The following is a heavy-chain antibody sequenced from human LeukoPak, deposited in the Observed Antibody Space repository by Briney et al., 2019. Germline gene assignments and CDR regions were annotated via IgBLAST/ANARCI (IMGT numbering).Heavy chain of an antibody. CDR1: GFSLNTHAVA. CDR3: VHRTMVTSVDH. Sequence: KASGPTLVKPTRTLTLTCTFSGFSLNTHAVAVGWVRQPPGQALEWLTFIYGNDDKRYSPPLASRLTITKDTSKNQVVLTMTDMDYVDTATYYCVHRTMVTSVDHWGQGTLVTVSS. CDR2: IYGNDDK. V-gene: IGHV2-5*01. D-gene: IGHD4-17*01. J-gene: IGHJ4*02.